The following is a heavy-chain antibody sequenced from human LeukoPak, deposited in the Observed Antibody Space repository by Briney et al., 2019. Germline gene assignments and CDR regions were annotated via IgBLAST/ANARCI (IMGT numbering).Heavy chain of an antibody. D-gene: IGHD3-22*01. Sequence: GGSLRLSCAASGFTFSNAWMSWVRQAPGKGLEWVGRIKSKTDGGTTDYAAPVKGRFTISRDDSKNTLYLQMNSLKTEDTAVYYCTTDNYYYDSSGNFDYWGQGTPVTVSS. CDR3: TTDNYYYDSSGNFDY. V-gene: IGHV3-15*01. CDR1: GFTFSNAW. J-gene: IGHJ4*02. CDR2: IKSKTDGGTT.